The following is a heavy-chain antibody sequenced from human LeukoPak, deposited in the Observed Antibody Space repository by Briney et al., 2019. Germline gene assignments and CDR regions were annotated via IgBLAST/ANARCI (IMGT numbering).Heavy chain of an antibody. CDR1: GYTFTSYA. J-gene: IGHJ5*02. CDR3: AREGKGFDFWSGYYRELWFDP. V-gene: IGHV7-4-1*02. D-gene: IGHD3-3*01. Sequence: ASVKVSCKASGYTFTSYAMNWVRQAPGQGLEWMGWINTNTGNPTYAQGFTGRFVFSLDTSVSTAYLQISSLKAEDTAVYYCAREGKGFDFWSGYYRELWFDPWGQGTLVTVSS. CDR2: INTNTGNP.